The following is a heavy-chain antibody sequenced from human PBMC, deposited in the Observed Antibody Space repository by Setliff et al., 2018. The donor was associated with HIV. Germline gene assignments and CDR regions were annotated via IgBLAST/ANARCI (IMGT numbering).Heavy chain of an antibody. CDR2: IYDNEKT. CDR3: ARLPQD. CDR1: GGVSGGDMGVHD. V-gene: IGHV4-61*08. J-gene: IGHJ4*02. Sequence: SETLSLTCSVSGGVSGGDMGVHDWSWIRQPPGKGLEWIGYIYDNEKTFYNPSLKSRVTITVDMSKNQISLQLTSVTAEDTALYYCARLPQDWGQGTLVTVSS.